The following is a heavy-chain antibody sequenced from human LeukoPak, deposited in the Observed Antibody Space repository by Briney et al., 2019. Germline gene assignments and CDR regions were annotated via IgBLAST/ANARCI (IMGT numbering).Heavy chain of an antibody. D-gene: IGHD6-6*01. CDR3: AREGSATARPFVSNDY. CDR2: IHTSGNT. CDR1: GGSISSYY. Sequence: SETLSLTCTVSGGSISSYYWSWIRQPAGKGLEWIGRIHTSGNTDYNPSLKSRVTMSVDTSKNQFSLKVRFGTVADTAVYYCAREGSATARPFVSNDYWGQGILVTVSS. V-gene: IGHV4-4*07. J-gene: IGHJ4*02.